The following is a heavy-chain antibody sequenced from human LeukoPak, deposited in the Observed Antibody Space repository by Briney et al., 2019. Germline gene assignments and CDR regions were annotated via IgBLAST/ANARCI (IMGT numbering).Heavy chain of an antibody. Sequence: KPSETLSLTCAVHGGSCDDYYCSWIRQPPGKGLEWIGEINHSGSTNYNPSLKSRVTISVDTSKNQFSLKLSSVTAADTAVYYCARGRRGYSYGPPFYYYYMDVWGKGTTVTVSS. CDR3: ARGRRGYSYGPPFYYYYMDV. D-gene: IGHD5-18*01. CDR2: INHSGST. CDR1: GGSCDDYY. J-gene: IGHJ6*03. V-gene: IGHV4-34*01.